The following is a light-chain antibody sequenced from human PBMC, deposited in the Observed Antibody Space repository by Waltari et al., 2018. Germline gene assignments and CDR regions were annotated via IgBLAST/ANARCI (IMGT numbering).Light chain of an antibody. CDR2: GHN. CDR1: SSNIGAGYD. CDR3: QSYDSSLSGSV. V-gene: IGLV1-40*01. Sequence: QSVLTQPPSVSGAPGQRVTISCTGSSSNIGAGYDVHWYQQLPGTAPNLLIYGHNKQPSGVPDRFSGSKSGTSASLAITGLQAEDEADYYCQSYDSSLSGSVFGGGTQLTVL. J-gene: IGLJ7*01.